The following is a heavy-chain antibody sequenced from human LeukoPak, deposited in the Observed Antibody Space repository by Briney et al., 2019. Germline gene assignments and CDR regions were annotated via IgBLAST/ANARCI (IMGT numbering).Heavy chain of an antibody. Sequence: SETLSLTCTVSGGSISSYYWSWIRQPPGKGLEWIGHIYYSGSTNYNPSLKSRVTISVDTSKNQFSLKLSSVTAADTAVYYCARPIAVAGTRAFDIWGQGTMVTVSS. D-gene: IGHD6-19*01. J-gene: IGHJ3*02. V-gene: IGHV4-59*08. CDR2: IYYSGST. CDR3: ARPIAVAGTRAFDI. CDR1: GGSISSYY.